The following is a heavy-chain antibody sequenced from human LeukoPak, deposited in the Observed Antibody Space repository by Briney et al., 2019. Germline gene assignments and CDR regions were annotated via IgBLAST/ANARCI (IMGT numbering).Heavy chain of an antibody. D-gene: IGHD6-13*01. Sequence: ASVKVSCKASGYTFSSYGISWVRQAPGQGLEWMGWISGYNDNTKYYAQKLQGRVTMTTDTSTSTAYMELRSLRSDDTAVYYCARDGPLGSWYNFDYWGQGTLVTVSS. J-gene: IGHJ4*02. CDR3: ARDGPLGSWYNFDY. CDR2: ISGYNDNT. V-gene: IGHV1-18*01. CDR1: GYTFSSYG.